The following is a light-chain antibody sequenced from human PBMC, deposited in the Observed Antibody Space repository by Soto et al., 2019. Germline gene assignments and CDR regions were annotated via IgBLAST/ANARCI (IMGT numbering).Light chain of an antibody. Sequence: DVQMTQSPSSLSASVGDRVTITCRASQDINSWLAWYQQKPEKAPKSLIHAASSLQTGVPSRFSGSGSGPDFTLTISSLQPEDSATYYCQQYNIYPLTFGGGTKVEIK. CDR2: AAS. CDR3: QQYNIYPLT. J-gene: IGKJ4*01. V-gene: IGKV1D-16*01. CDR1: QDINSW.